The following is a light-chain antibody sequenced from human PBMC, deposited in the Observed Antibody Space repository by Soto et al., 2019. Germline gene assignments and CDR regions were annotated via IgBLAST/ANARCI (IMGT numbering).Light chain of an antibody. CDR1: QSVSSY. CDR2: DAS. Sequence: EIVLTQSPATLSLSPGERATLSCRASQSVSSYLAWYQQKPGQAPRLLIYDASNRATGIPARFSGSGSGTDFTLTISRLEPEDFAVYYCQQRSNWPPITFGHGTKVDIK. J-gene: IGKJ3*01. CDR3: QQRSNWPPIT. V-gene: IGKV3-11*01.